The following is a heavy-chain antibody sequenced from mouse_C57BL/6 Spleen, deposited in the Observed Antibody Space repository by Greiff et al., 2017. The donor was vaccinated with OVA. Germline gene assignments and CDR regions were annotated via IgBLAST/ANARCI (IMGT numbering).Heavy chain of an antibody. CDR3: AGGATVVAPYAMDY. V-gene: IGHV14-3*01. CDR2: IDPANGNT. CDR1: GFNIKNTY. Sequence: EVQLQQSVAELVRPGASVKLSCTASGFNIKNTYMHWVKQRPEQGLEWIGRIDPANGNTTYAPKFQGQATITADTSSNTAYLQLSSLTSEDTAIYYGAGGATVVAPYAMDYWGQGTSVTVSS. J-gene: IGHJ4*01. D-gene: IGHD1-1*01.